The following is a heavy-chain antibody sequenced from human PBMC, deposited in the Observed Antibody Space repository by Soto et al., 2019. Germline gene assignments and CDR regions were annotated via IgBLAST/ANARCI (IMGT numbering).Heavy chain of an antibody. CDR2: ISHRGNT. CDR3: ARYDSSGDFDY. J-gene: IGHJ4*02. CDR1: GASISLVGYS. Sequence: SETLSLTCGVSGASISLVGYSWSWIRQPPGKGLEWIGYISHRGNTYYNPSLRSRVTISVDRSKNEFSLNLRSVTAADTAMYYCARYDSSGDFDYWGQGTLITVSS. D-gene: IGHD3-22*01. V-gene: IGHV4-30-2*01.